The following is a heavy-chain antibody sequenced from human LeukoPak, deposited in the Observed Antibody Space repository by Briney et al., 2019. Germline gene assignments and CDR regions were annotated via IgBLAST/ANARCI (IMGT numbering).Heavy chain of an antibody. CDR1: GLTFSSYE. D-gene: IGHD6-13*01. CDR2: ISSSGSTI. CDR3: ARESSSSWSSNFDY. V-gene: IGHV3-48*03. J-gene: IGHJ4*02. Sequence: GGSLRLSCAASGLTFSSYEMNWVRQAPGKGLEWVSYISSSGSTIYYADSVKGRFTISRDNAKNSLYLQMNSLRAEDTAVYYCARESSSSWSSNFDYWGQGTLVTVSS.